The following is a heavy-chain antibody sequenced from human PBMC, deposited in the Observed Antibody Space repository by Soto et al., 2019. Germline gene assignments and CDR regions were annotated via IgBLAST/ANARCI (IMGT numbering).Heavy chain of an antibody. CDR2: INPKTGDT. CDR3: ATFKQAPGGIDF. CDR1: GYTFTAFY. Sequence: ASVKVTCKASGYTFTAFYMYWVRQASGQGLEWVGRINPKTGDTNYAQSFQGRVTMTRDTSISTAFLELSGLRSDDTAFYYCATFKQAPGGIDFWGQGTLVTVSS. J-gene: IGHJ4*02. D-gene: IGHD2-8*02. V-gene: IGHV1-2*06.